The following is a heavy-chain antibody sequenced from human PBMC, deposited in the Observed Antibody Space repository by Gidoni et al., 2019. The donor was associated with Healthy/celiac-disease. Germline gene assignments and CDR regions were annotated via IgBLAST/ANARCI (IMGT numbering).Heavy chain of an antibody. CDR3: ARELLAYCGGDCYSGFDY. D-gene: IGHD2-21*02. Sequence: QVQLVQSGAEVKKPGSSVKVSCKASGGTFSSYAISWVRQAPGQGLEWMGGIIPIFGTANYAQKCQGRVTITADESTSTAYMELSSLRSEDTAVYYCARELLAYCGGDCYSGFDYWGQGTLVTVSS. CDR2: IIPIFGTA. CDR1: GGTFSSYA. J-gene: IGHJ4*02. V-gene: IGHV1-69*12.